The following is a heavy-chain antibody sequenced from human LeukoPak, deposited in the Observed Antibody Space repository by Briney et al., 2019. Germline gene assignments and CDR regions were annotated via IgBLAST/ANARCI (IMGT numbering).Heavy chain of an antibody. D-gene: IGHD3-16*01. CDR3: AKDGGHYYYYGMDV. V-gene: IGHV3-9*01. J-gene: IGHJ6*02. Sequence: PGGSLRLSCAASGFTFDDYAMHWVRQAPGKGLEWVSGITWNGGTIVYADSVKGRFTISRDNAKNSLYLQMNSLRAEDTAVYYCAKDGGHYYYYGMDVWGQGTTVTVSS. CDR2: ITWNGGTI. CDR1: GFTFDDYA.